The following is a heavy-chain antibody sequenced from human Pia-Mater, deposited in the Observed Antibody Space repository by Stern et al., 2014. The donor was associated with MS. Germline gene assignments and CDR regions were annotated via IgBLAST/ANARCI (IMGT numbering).Heavy chain of an antibody. J-gene: IGHJ4*02. CDR2: IYYSGST. V-gene: IGHV4-31*03. Sequence: QLQLQESGPGLVKPSQTLSLTCTVSGGSISSGGYYWSWIRQHPGKGLEWSGYIYYSGSTYYNPSLKSRVTISVDTSKNQFSLKLSSVTAADTAVYYCARVSYDFWSGYYPFDYWGQGTLVTVSS. CDR1: GGSISSGGYY. CDR3: ARVSYDFWSGYYPFDY. D-gene: IGHD3-3*01.